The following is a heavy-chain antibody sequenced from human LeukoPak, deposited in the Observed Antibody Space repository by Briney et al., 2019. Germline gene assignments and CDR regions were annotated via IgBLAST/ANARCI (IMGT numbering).Heavy chain of an antibody. Sequence: ASVKVSCKASGYTFTGYYMHWVRQAPGQGLEWMGWINPNSGGTNYAQKFQGRVTMTRDTSISTAYMELSRLTSDDTAGYYCARDRSELRFFDWFLDFWGQGTLVTVSS. J-gene: IGHJ4*02. CDR1: GYTFTGYY. V-gene: IGHV1-2*02. CDR2: INPNSGGT. D-gene: IGHD3-9*01. CDR3: ARDRSELRFFDWFLDF.